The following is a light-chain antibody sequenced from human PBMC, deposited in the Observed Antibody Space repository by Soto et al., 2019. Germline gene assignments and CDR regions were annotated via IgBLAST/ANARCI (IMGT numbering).Light chain of an antibody. Sequence: EVVMTQSPATLSVSPGERATLSCRDSQSLSSNLVWYQQKPGQAPRLLIYDASIRATGIPARFSGSGSGTEFTLTISNLQSEDFALYFCLQCNNWPYTFGRGTKLEIK. CDR1: QSLSSN. CDR3: LQCNNWPYT. CDR2: DAS. V-gene: IGKV3-15*01. J-gene: IGKJ2*01.